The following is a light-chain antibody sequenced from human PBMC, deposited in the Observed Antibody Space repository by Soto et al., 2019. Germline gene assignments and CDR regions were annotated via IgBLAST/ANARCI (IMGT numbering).Light chain of an antibody. J-gene: IGLJ3*02. CDR1: SSDVGGYNY. Sequence: QSALTQPASVSGSPGQSITISCTGTSSDVGGYNYVSWYQQHPGKAPKLMIYEVSNRPSGVSNRFSGSKSGNTASLTISGLQAEDEAYYYCRSYTSSSTLGVFGGGTKLTVL. V-gene: IGLV2-14*01. CDR3: RSYTSSSTLGV. CDR2: EVS.